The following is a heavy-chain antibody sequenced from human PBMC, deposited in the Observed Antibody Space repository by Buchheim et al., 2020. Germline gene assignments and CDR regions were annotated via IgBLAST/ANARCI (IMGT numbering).Heavy chain of an antibody. D-gene: IGHD2-8*01. V-gene: IGHV5-10-1*03. J-gene: IGHJ4*02. CDR1: GYTFTSHW. CDR3: ARQDCSSGVCYFFDH. Sequence: EVQLVQSGAEVKKPGESLRISCKGFGYTFTSHWISWVRQMPGKGLEWMGRIDPDDSYTNYSPSFQGHVPISAAKSISTAYPHWRSLKASDTAMYYCARQDCSSGVCYFFDHWGQGTL. CDR2: IDPDDSYT.